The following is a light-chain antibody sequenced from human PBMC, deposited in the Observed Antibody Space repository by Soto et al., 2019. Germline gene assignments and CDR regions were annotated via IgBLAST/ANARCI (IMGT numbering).Light chain of an antibody. CDR2: GNS. CDR1: SSNSGAGYD. J-gene: IGLJ3*02. CDR3: QSYDSSLSAL. V-gene: IGLV1-40*01. Sequence: QSVLTQPPSVSGAPGQRVTISCTGSSSNSGAGYDVHWYQQLPGTAPKLLIYGNSNRPSGVPDRCSGSKSGTSASLTITGLQAEDEADYYCQSYDSSLSALFGGGTKLTVL.